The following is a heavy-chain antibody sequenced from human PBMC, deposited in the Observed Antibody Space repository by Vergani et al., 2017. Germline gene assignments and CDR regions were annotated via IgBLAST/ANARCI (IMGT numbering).Heavy chain of an antibody. D-gene: IGHD6-13*01. Sequence: QVQLVESGGGVVQPGRSLRLSCAASGFPFSTYGMHWVRQAPGMGLEWVAVIWYVGSNKYDADSVKGRFTISRDNSKNTLYLQMNSLRGEDTAVYYCARGLGVESTSWDAFDIWGQGTMVTVSS. V-gene: IGHV3-33*01. CDR1: GFPFSTYG. CDR3: ARGLGVESTSWDAFDI. CDR2: IWYVGSNK. J-gene: IGHJ3*02.